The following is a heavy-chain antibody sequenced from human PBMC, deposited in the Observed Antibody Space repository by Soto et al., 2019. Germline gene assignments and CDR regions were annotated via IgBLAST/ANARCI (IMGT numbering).Heavy chain of an antibody. Sequence: QVQLQESGPGLVKPSQTLSLTCTVSGGSISNGDYYWSWIRQPPGKGLEWIGYIYHSGSTYYTPSLKSRVTISVDTSKNQFSLSLSSVTAADTAVYYCATDHALAGTSVSDYWGQGTLVTVSS. D-gene: IGHD1-7*01. CDR3: ATDHALAGTSVSDY. V-gene: IGHV4-30-4*01. J-gene: IGHJ4*02. CDR1: GGSISNGDYY. CDR2: IYHSGST.